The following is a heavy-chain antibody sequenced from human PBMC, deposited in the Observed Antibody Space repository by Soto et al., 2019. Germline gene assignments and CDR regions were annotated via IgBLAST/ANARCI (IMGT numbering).Heavy chain of an antibody. V-gene: IGHV3-48*02. CDR2: ISSSSSTI. CDR1: GFTFSSYS. D-gene: IGHD3-10*01. CDR3: ARDSHPNYYLTNNYGMDV. J-gene: IGHJ6*02. Sequence: SLRLSCAASGFTFSSYSMNWVRQAPGKGLEWVSYISSSSSTIYYADSVKGRFTISRDNAKNSLYLQMNSLRDEDTAVYYCARDSHPNYYLTNNYGMDVWGQGTTVTVSS.